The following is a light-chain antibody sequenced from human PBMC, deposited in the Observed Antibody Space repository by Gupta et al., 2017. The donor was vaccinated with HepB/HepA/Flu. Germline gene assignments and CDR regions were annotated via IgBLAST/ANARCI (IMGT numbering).Light chain of an antibody. V-gene: IGLV1-51*01. CDR1: SSNIGNNY. J-gene: IGLJ3*02. Sequence: QSVLTQPPSVSAAPGQKVTISCSGSSSNIGNNYVSWYQQIPGTAPKLLIFDSTKRPSGIPDRFSGSKSGTSATLDITGLQTGDEADYYCGTWDTSLSAWVFGGGTQVTVL. CDR3: GTWDTSLSAWV. CDR2: DST.